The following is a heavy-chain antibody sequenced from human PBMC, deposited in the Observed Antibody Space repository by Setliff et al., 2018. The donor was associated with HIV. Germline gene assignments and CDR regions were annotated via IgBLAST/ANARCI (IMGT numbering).Heavy chain of an antibody. J-gene: IGHJ3*02. CDR2: ISAGGCT. CDR3: ARDRSGTSYAGDDAFDI. Sequence: PSETLSLTCTVSGGSISIYYWSWIRQLPGEGLEWIGRISAGGCTYYNPSLQSRVTMSVDMSKNQFSLKLSSVTAADTAIYYCARDRSGTSYAGDDAFDIWGQGTMVTVSS. CDR1: GGSISIYY. D-gene: IGHD3-3*01. V-gene: IGHV4-4*07.